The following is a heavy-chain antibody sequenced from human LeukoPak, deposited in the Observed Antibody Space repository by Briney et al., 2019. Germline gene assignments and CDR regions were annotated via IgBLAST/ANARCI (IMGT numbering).Heavy chain of an antibody. CDR1: GFTFSSYS. Sequence: GGSLRLSCAASGFTFSSYSMNWVRQAPGKGLEWVSYISSSSSTIYYADSVKGRFTISRDNAKNSLYLQMNSLRAEDTAVYYCARETPRIAVASYYDYWGQGTLVTVSS. J-gene: IGHJ4*02. D-gene: IGHD6-19*01. V-gene: IGHV3-48*04. CDR2: ISSSSSTI. CDR3: ARETPRIAVASYYDY.